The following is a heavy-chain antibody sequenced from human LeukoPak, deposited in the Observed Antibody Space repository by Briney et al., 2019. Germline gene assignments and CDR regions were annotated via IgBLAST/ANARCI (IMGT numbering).Heavy chain of an antibody. Sequence: ASVKVSCKASGYTFTSYYMHWVRQAPGQGLEWMGRINPNSGGTNYAQKFQGRVTMTRDTSISTAYMELSRLRSDDTAVYYCARDCTNGVCYYDYWGQGTLVTVSS. D-gene: IGHD2-8*01. CDR2: INPNSGGT. V-gene: IGHV1-2*06. CDR3: ARDCTNGVCYYDY. J-gene: IGHJ4*02. CDR1: GYTFTSYY.